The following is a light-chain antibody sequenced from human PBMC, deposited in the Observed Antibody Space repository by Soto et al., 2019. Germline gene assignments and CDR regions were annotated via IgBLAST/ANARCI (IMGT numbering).Light chain of an antibody. CDR3: ATWDDSLNGVV. V-gene: IGLV1-44*01. Sequence: QSVLTQPPSASETPGQRVTISCSGSSSNIGRHGVNWYQHLPGAAPKLLIYSNNQRPSGVPDRFSGSTSGTSVSLTISGLQSEDEADYYCATWDDSLNGVVFGGGTKVTVL. CDR1: SSNIGRHG. J-gene: IGLJ2*01. CDR2: SNN.